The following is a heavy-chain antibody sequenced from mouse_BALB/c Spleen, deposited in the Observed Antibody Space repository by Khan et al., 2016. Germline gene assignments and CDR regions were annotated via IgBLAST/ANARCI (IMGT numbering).Heavy chain of an antibody. CDR2: ISNGGHYT. V-gene: IGHV5-4*02. CDR1: GFTFSDYY. Sequence: EVELVESGGGLVKPGGSLKLSCAASGFTFSDYYMSWVRQTPEKRLEWVATISNGGHYTYYPDSVNGRFTLSRDNAMNHLYLQLSSLKSEDTAMYYCARGGNDWYFEGWRGQTTITSSS. CDR3: ARGGNDWYFEG. J-gene: IGHJ1*01. D-gene: IGHD2-1*01.